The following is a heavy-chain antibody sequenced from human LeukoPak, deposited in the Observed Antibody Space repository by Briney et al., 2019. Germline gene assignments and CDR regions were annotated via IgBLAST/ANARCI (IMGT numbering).Heavy chain of an antibody. CDR3: ASVFYDILTGYYPRENDAFDI. Sequence: GGSLRLSCAASGFTVSSNYMSWVGQAPGKGLEGVSVIYSGGSTYYADSVKGRFTISRDNSKNTLYLQMNSLRAEDTAVYYCASVFYDILTGYYPRENDAFDIWGQGTMVTVSS. D-gene: IGHD3-9*01. J-gene: IGHJ3*02. CDR1: GFTVSSNY. V-gene: IGHV3-53*01. CDR2: IYSGGST.